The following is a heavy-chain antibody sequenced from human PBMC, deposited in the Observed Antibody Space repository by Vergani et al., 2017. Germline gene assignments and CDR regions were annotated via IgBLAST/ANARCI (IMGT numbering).Heavy chain of an antibody. Sequence: QVQLVESGGGVVQPARSLRLSCAASGFTFSSYAMHWVRQAPGKGLEWVAVISYDGSNKYYADSVKGRFTISRDNAKNSLYLQMNSLRAEDTAVYYCARWHYYDSSGYYSLDYWGQGTLVTVSS. CDR2: ISYDGSNK. J-gene: IGHJ4*02. CDR3: ARWHYYDSSGYYSLDY. D-gene: IGHD3-22*01. CDR1: GFTFSSYA. V-gene: IGHV3-30*04.